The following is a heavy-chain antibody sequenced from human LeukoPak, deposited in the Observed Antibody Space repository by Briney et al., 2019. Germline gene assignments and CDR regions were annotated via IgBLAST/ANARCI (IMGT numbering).Heavy chain of an antibody. J-gene: IGHJ6*03. D-gene: IGHD3-3*01. CDR3: ARGTPYYDFWSGYLYYYYYMDV. V-gene: IGHV4-34*01. CDR2: INHSGST. CDR1: GGSFSGYY. Sequence: PPETLSLTXAVYGGSFSGYYWSWIRQPPGKGLEWIGEINHSGSTNYNPSLKSRVTISVDTSKNQFSLKLSSVTAADTAVYYCARGTPYYDFWSGYLYYYYYMDVWGKGTTVTVSS.